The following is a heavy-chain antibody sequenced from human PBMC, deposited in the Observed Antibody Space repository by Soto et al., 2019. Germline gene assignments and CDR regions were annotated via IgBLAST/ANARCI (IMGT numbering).Heavy chain of an antibody. CDR3: ARAHYDHYGYSMDD. CDR2: IYSSGST. D-gene: IGHD4-17*01. Sequence: PSETLSLTCTVSGGSIINSYWSWSRQSPWKGLEWIGYIYSSGSTNYSPSLKSRVTISVDTSKNQFSLKLSSLIAADTAVYYCARAHYDHYGYSMDDWGQGTTVTVSS. V-gene: IGHV4-59*08. J-gene: IGHJ6*01. CDR1: GGSIINSY.